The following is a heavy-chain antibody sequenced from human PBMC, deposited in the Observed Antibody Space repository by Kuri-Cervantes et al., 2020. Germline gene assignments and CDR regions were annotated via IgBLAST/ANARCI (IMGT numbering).Heavy chain of an antibody. CDR1: GGSISSYY. Sequence: ESLKISCTVSGGSISSYYWSWIRQPPGKGLEWIGYIYYSGSTNYNPSLKSRVTISVDTSKNQFSLKLSSVTAADTAVYYCARHFDPEQWLASNWFDPWGQGTLVTVSS. CDR3: ARHFDPEQWLASNWFDP. D-gene: IGHD6-19*01. CDR2: IYYSGST. V-gene: IGHV4-59*08. J-gene: IGHJ5*02.